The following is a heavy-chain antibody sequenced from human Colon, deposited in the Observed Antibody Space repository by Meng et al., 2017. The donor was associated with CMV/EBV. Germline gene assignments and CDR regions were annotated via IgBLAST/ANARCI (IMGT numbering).Heavy chain of an antibody. Sequence: SETLSLTCIVSGGSITGCYWSCFRQPAGKGLAWIGHIYTSGTTKCNPSLKSRVTMTRDTSISTAYMELTGLRSDDTAVYFCASTTGAVAGIQALDIWGQGTMVTVSS. CDR3: ASTTGAVAGIQALDI. D-gene: IGHD6-13*01. V-gene: IGHV4-4*07. CDR2: IYTSGTT. J-gene: IGHJ3*02. CDR1: GGSITGCY.